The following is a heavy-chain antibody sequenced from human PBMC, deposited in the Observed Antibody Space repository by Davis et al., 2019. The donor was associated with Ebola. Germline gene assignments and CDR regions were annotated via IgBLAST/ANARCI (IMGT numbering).Heavy chain of an antibody. CDR1: GYTFTSYY. Sequence: ASVKVSCKASGYTFTSYYMHWVRQAPGQGLEWMGIINPSGGSTSYAQKFQGRVTMTRDTSTSTVYMELSSLRSEDTAVYYCARDRGVAAAGSSGYYYYGMDVWGQGTTVTVSS. V-gene: IGHV1-46*03. CDR3: ARDRGVAAAGSSGYYYYGMDV. J-gene: IGHJ6*02. D-gene: IGHD6-13*01. CDR2: INPSGGST.